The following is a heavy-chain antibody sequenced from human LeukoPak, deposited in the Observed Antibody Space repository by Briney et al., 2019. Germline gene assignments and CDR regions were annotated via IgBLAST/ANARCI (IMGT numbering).Heavy chain of an antibody. Sequence: GGSVKLSCAASGCTFSSYSMNWVRQAPGKGLEWVSSINSSNSYIYYADSVKGRFTISRDTSKNSLYMQMNRVRAEDTPVCYCARDGIVGATAFDYWGQGTLVTVSS. CDR1: GCTFSSYS. J-gene: IGHJ4*02. V-gene: IGHV3-21*01. CDR2: INSSNSYI. D-gene: IGHD1-26*01. CDR3: ARDGIVGATAFDY.